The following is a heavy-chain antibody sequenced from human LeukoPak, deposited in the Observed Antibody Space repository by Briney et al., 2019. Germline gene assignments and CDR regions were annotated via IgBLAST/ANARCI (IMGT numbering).Heavy chain of an antibody. CDR2: IRYDGSNK. CDR1: GFTFSSYG. V-gene: IGHV3-30*02. CDR3: ASPGVGLLWFGELSGPPAY. Sequence: GGSLRLSCAASGFTFSSYGMHWVRQAPGKGLEWVAFIRYDGSNKYYADSVKGRFTISRDNSKNTLYLQMNSLRAEDTAVYYCASPGVGLLWFGELSGPPAYWGQGTLVTVSS. D-gene: IGHD3-10*01. J-gene: IGHJ4*02.